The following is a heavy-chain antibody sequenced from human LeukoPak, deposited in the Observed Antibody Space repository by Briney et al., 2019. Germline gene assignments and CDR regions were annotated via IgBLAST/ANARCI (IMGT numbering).Heavy chain of an antibody. CDR1: GGSFSGYY. J-gene: IGHJ6*03. Sequence: SSETLSLTCAVYGGSFSGYYWSWIRQPPGKGLEWIGSIYHSGSTYYNPSLKSRVTISVDTSKNQFSLKLSSVTAADTAVYYCARRPIVVVVAATRGYYMDVWGKGTTVTVSS. CDR2: IYHSGST. D-gene: IGHD2-15*01. V-gene: IGHV4-34*01. CDR3: ARRPIVVVVAATRGYYMDV.